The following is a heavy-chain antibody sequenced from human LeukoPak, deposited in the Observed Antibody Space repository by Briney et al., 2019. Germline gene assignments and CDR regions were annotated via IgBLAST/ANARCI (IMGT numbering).Heavy chain of an antibody. J-gene: IGHJ4*02. CDR1: GGSFSGYY. D-gene: IGHD3-22*01. CDR3: ARVLGKEDYYDSSGYSDY. CDR2: INHSGST. Sequence: SETLSLTCAVYGGSFSGYYWSWIRQPPGKGLEWIGGINHSGSTNYNPSLKSRVTISVDTSKNQFSLKLSSVTAADTAVYYCARVLGKEDYYDSSGYSDYWGQGTLVTVSS. V-gene: IGHV4-34*01.